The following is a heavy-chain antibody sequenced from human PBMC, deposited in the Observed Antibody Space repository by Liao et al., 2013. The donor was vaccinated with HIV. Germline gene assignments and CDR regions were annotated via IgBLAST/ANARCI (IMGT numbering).Heavy chain of an antibody. CDR2: INHSGST. V-gene: IGHV4-34*01. Sequence: QVQLQQWGAGLLKPSETLSLTCAVYGGSFNGYYWSWIRQPPGKGLEWIGEINHSGSTNYNPSLKSRVTISVDTSKNQFSLKLSSVTAADTAVYYCAREVASLTGGNWFDPWGRGNPGHRLL. J-gene: IGHJ5*02. CDR1: GGSFNGYY. CDR3: AREVASLTGGNWFDP. D-gene: IGHD7-27*01.